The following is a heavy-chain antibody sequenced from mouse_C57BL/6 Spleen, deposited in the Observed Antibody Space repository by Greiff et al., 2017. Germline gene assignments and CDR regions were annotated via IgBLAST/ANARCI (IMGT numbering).Heavy chain of an antibody. CDR1: GYSFTGYY. CDR3: ARCDYDYGEAWFAY. CDR2: INPSTGGT. V-gene: IGHV1-42*01. Sequence: VQLKESGPELVKPGASVKISCKASGYSFTGYYMNWVKQSPEKSLEWIGEINPSTGGTTYNQKFKAKATLTVDTSSSTAYMQLNSLTSEDSAVYYCARCDYDYGEAWFAYWGQGTLVTVSA. J-gene: IGHJ3*01. D-gene: IGHD2-4*01.